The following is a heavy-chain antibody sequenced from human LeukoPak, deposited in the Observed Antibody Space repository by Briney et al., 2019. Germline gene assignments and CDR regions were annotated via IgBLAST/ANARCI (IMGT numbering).Heavy chain of an antibody. J-gene: IGHJ6*03. Sequence: SETLSLTCTVSGGSISSYYWSWIRQPAGKGLEWIGRIYTSGSTNYNPSLKSRVTMSVDTSKNQFSLKLSSVTAADTAVYYCARDSNWGTYYYYYMDVWGKGTTVTVSS. CDR1: GGSISSYY. D-gene: IGHD7-27*01. CDR2: IYTSGST. CDR3: ARDSNWGTYYYYYMDV. V-gene: IGHV4-4*07.